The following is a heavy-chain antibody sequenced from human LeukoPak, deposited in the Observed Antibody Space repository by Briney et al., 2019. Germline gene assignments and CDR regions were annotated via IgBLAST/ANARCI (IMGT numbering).Heavy chain of an antibody. J-gene: IGHJ3*02. D-gene: IGHD3-3*01. Sequence: GGSLRLSCAASGFTFSSYGMHWVRQAPGKGLEWVAFIRYDGSNKYYADSVKGRFTISRDNSKNTLYLQMNSLRAEDTAVYYCAKVGLRFLEWLSRAFDAFDIWGQGTMVTVSS. CDR2: IRYDGSNK. CDR1: GFTFSSYG. V-gene: IGHV3-30*02. CDR3: AKVGLRFLEWLSRAFDAFDI.